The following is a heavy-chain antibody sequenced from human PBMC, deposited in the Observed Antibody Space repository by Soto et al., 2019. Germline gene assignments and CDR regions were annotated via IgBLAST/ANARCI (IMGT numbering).Heavy chain of an antibody. Sequence: QVQLVQSGAEVKKPGASVKVSCKASGYTFTSYAMHWVRQAPGQRLEWMGWINAGNGNTKYSQKFQGRVTITRDTSASTAYMELSSLTSEDTAVYYCARGGSLYWYFELWGRGTLVTVSS. CDR3: ARGGSLYWYFEL. CDR1: GYTFTSYA. CDR2: INAGNGNT. J-gene: IGHJ2*01. V-gene: IGHV1-3*01. D-gene: IGHD1-26*01.